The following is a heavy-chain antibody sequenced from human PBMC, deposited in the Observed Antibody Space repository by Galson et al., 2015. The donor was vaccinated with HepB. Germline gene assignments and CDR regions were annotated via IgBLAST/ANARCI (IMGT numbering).Heavy chain of an antibody. J-gene: IGHJ6*02. D-gene: IGHD2-2*01. CDR3: ARGYCSSTSCYYYYGMDV. CDR2: IIPIFGTA. CDR1: GGTFSSYA. Sequence: SVKVSCKASGGTFSSYAISWVRQAPGQGLEWVGGIIPIFGTANYAQKFQGRVTITADESTSTAYMELISLRSEDTAVYYCARGYCSSTSCYYYYGMDVWVQGTTVTVSS. V-gene: IGHV1-69*13.